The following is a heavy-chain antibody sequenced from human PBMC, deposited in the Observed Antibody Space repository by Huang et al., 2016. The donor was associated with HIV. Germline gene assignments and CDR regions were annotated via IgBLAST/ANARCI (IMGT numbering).Heavy chain of an antibody. CDR3: ARGTRLTGLWYFDL. CDR2: MNGDGSST. CDR1: GFTFSSYW. Sequence: EVQLVESGGGLVQPGGSLRLSCAASGFTFSSYWMHWVRQAPGKGVVGFSSMNGDGSSTNYAESVKGRFTISRDNAKNTLYVQVNSLRAEDTAVYYCARGTRLTGLWYFDLWGRGTLVIVSS. V-gene: IGHV3-74*01. D-gene: IGHD7-27*01. J-gene: IGHJ2*01.